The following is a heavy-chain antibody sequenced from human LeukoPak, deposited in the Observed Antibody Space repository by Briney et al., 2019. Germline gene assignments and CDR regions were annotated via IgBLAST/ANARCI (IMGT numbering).Heavy chain of an antibody. J-gene: IGHJ6*03. CDR3: ARVRTYYDFWSGYYFPKYYYYYMDV. D-gene: IGHD3-3*01. CDR1: GYTFTSYY. CDR2: INPSGGST. Sequence: ASVKVSCKASGYTFTSYYMHWVRQAPGQGLEWMGIINPSGGSTSYAQKFQGRVTSTRNTSISTAYMELSSLRSEDTAVYYCARVRTYYDFWSGYYFPKYYYYYMDVWGKGTTVTVSS. V-gene: IGHV1-46*01.